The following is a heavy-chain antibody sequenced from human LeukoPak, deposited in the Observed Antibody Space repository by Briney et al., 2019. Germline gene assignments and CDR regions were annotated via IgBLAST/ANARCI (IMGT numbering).Heavy chain of an antibody. CDR1: GFTFDEYS. CDR2: IGWSSGSI. J-gene: IGHJ4*02. D-gene: IGHD5-18*01. Sequence: GGSLRLSCAASGFTFDEYSMHWVRQTPGKGLEWVSGIGWSSGSIGYADSVKGRFTISRDNAKNSLYLQMNSLRPEDTALYYCAKNRELGYSYGYGPFDYWGRGTLVTVSS. V-gene: IGHV3-9*01. CDR3: AKNRELGYSYGYGPFDY.